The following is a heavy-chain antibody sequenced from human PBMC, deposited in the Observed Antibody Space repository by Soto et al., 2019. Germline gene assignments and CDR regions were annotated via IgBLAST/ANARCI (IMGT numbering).Heavy chain of an antibody. CDR1: GGSISSYY. J-gene: IGHJ1*01. Sequence: SETLSLTCTVSGGSISSYYWNWIRQPPGKGLEWIGYIYFTGSTNYNPSLKSRVTISVDTSKTQFSLELTSVTAADTAVYYCAEEGAGLISWGQGILVTVSS. V-gene: IGHV4-59*08. D-gene: IGHD3-10*01. CDR2: IYFTGST. CDR3: AEEGAGLIS.